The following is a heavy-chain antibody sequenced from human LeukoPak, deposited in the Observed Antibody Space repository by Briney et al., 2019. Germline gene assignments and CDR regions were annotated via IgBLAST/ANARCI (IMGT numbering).Heavy chain of an antibody. CDR2: INHSGST. Sequence: PSETLSLTCTVSGGSISSYYWSWIRQPPGKGLEWIGEINHSGSTNYNPSLKSRVTISVDTSKNQFSLKLSSVTAADTAVYYCAREGFSGYKIWGQGTLVTVSS. CDR3: AREGFSGYKI. D-gene: IGHD3-22*01. J-gene: IGHJ4*02. CDR1: GGSISSYY. V-gene: IGHV4-34*01.